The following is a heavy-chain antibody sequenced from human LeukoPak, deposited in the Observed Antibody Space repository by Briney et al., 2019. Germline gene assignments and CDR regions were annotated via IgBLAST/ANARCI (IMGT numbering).Heavy chain of an antibody. CDR3: AKAQRIRAIGDAFDI. CDR2: ISGSGGNT. Sequence: PGGSLRLSCAASRFTFSSYAMTWVRQAPGKGLEWVSAISGSGGNTYYADSVKGRFTISRDNSKNTLYLQLNSLRAEDTAVYYWAKAQRIRAIGDAFDIWGQGTMVTVSS. CDR1: RFTFSSYA. J-gene: IGHJ3*02. V-gene: IGHV3-23*01. D-gene: IGHD6-25*01.